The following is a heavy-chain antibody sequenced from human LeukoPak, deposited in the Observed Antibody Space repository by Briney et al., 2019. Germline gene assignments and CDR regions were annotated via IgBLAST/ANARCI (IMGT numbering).Heavy chain of an antibody. CDR3: TTAPCSTGICNPDDAFDI. CDR1: GFTFNNAW. CDR2: IKSKSDNGTT. D-gene: IGHD2-15*01. Sequence: GGSLRLSCAASGFTFNNAWMTWVRQAPGKGLEWVGRIKSKSDNGTTDYAAPVKGRFTISRENSENTLYLQMNSLKTEDTAVYYCTTAPCSTGICNPDDAFDIWGQGTMVTVSS. J-gene: IGHJ3*02. V-gene: IGHV3-15*01.